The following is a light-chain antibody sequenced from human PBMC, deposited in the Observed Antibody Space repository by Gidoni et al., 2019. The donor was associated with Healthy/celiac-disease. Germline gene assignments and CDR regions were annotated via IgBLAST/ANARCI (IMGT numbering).Light chain of an antibody. V-gene: IGKV3-15*01. J-gene: IGKJ3*01. CDR2: GAS. CDR3: QFQGT. CDR1: QSVSSN. Sequence: EIVMTQSPATLSVSPGERATLSCRASQSVSSNLAWYQQKPGQAPRLLIYGASTRATGIPARFSGSGSGTEFTLTISSLQSEDFAVYYCQFQGTFGPGTKVEIK.